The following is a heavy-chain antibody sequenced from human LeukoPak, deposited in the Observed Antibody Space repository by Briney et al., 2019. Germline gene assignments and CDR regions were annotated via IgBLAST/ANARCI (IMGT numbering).Heavy chain of an antibody. V-gene: IGHV1-2*02. J-gene: IGHJ4*02. D-gene: IGHD2-2*01. CDR2: INPNSGGT. CDR3: ARERGPRIVVVPAAMNY. CDR1: GYTFTGYY. Sequence: ASVKVSCTASGYTFTGYYMHWVRPAPGQGLERMGWINPNSGGTNYAQKFQGRVTMTRDTSISTAYMELSRLRSDDTAVYYCARERGPRIVVVPAAMNYWGQGTLVTVSS.